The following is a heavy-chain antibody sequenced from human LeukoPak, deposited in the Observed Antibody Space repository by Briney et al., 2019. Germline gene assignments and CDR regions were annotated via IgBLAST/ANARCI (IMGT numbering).Heavy chain of an antibody. V-gene: IGHV4-59*08. CDR1: RGSISSYY. Sequence: PETLCLTCTLSRGSISSYYWSCIRQPPGTGLEWSGYIYYSRSTNYNPSLKSRVTISVDTSKNQFSLKLSSETAADTAVYYCAKMKTYYDILTGYYPLYYFDYWGQGTLVTVSS. CDR3: AKMKTYYDILTGYYPLYYFDY. J-gene: IGHJ4*02. CDR2: IYYSRST. D-gene: IGHD3-9*01.